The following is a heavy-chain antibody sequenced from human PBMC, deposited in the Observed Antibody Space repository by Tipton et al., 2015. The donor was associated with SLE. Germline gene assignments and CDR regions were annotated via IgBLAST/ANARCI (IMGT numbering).Heavy chain of an antibody. CDR1: GGSISSGGYY. Sequence: TLSLTCTVSGGSISSGGYYWSWIRQHPGKGLEWIGYIYYSGSTYYNPSLKSRVTISVDTSKNQFSLTLSSVTAADTAVYYCARGGYDFWSGSGYYYYYMDVWGKGTTVTVSS. CDR2: IYYSGST. D-gene: IGHD3-3*01. CDR3: ARGGYDFWSGSGYYYYYMDV. V-gene: IGHV4-31*03. J-gene: IGHJ6*03.